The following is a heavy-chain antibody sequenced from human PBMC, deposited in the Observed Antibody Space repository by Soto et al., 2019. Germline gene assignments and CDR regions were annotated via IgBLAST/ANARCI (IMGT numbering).Heavy chain of an antibody. CDR1: GGSISRYY. V-gene: IGHV4-59*01. CDR3: ASRSGGSSGIDSFDL. D-gene: IGHD2-15*01. Sequence: QVQLQESGPGLVKPSETLSLTCTVSGGSISRYYWSWIRQPPGKGLEWIGYIYHSRSTNYNPSLKSRVTISADTSKHQFPLKLSAVTAADTAVYYCASRSGGSSGIDSFDLWGRGTLVTVSS. CDR2: IYHSRST. J-gene: IGHJ2*01.